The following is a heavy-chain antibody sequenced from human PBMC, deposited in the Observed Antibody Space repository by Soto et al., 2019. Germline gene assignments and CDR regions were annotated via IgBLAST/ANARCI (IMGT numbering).Heavy chain of an antibody. V-gene: IGHV1-3*01. CDR2: INVGTGNT. Sequence: GASVKVSCKASGYIFTNYAIHWVRQAPGQRLEWVGWINVGTGNTKYSQNFQGRVTITRDTSATAAYMELSSLRSEDTAVYYCARGAGYCSGDCWNDYYYAMDVWGQGTMVTVSS. CDR3: ARGAGYCSGDCWNDYYYAMDV. CDR1: GYIFTNYA. J-gene: IGHJ6*02. D-gene: IGHD2-21*02.